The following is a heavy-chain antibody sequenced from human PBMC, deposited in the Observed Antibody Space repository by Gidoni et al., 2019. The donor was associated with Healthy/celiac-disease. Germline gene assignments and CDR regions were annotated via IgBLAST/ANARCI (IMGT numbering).Heavy chain of an antibody. CDR1: GFTLDSYA. D-gene: IGHD1-26*01. V-gene: IGHV3-9*01. J-gene: IGHJ6*02. CDR3: AKERSGSYYLDYYYYGMDV. CDR2: ISWNSGSI. Sequence: VPVVESGGSLGAAGRAPGLPRVDPGFTLDSYAMAWVRQAPGKGLEWVSGISWNSGSIGYADSVKGRFTISRDNAKNSLYLQMNSLRAEDTALYYCAKERSGSYYLDYYYYGMDVWGQGTTVTVSS.